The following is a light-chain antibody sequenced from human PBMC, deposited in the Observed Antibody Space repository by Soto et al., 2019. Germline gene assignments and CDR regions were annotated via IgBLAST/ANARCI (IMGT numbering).Light chain of an antibody. CDR2: GNH. Sequence: QSALTQPPSVSGAPGQGVTVSCTGGSSNIGAGYDVHWYQHLPGTSPKLLIYGNHNRPSGVPDRFSGSKSGTSASLAITALQAEDEADYYCQSYDSSLSGSWVFGGGTKLTVL. V-gene: IGLV1-40*01. CDR1: SSNIGAGYD. J-gene: IGLJ3*02. CDR3: QSYDSSLSGSWV.